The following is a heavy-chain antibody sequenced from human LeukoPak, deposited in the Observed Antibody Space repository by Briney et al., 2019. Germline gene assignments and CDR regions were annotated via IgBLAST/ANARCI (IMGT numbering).Heavy chain of an antibody. V-gene: IGHV4-34*01. CDR2: INHSGST. CDR3: ARQLVVPAANLFDY. Sequence: SETLSLTCAVYGGSFSGYYWSWIRQPPGKGLEWIGEINHSGSTNYNPSLKSRFTISVDTSKNQFSLKLSSVTAADTAVYYCARQLVVPAANLFDYWGQGTLVTVSS. D-gene: IGHD2-2*01. CDR1: GGSFSGYY. J-gene: IGHJ4*02.